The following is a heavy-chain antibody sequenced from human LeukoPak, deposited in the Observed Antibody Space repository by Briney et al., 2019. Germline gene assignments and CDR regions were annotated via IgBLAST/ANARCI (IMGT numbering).Heavy chain of an antibody. CDR1: GFTFSSYS. J-gene: IGHJ4*02. V-gene: IGHV3-21*01. CDR3: ARVGYTAMGYDDY. Sequence: PGGSLRLSCAASGFTFSSYSMNWVRQAPGKGLEWVSSISSSGTYVYYADSVKGRFTISRDNAKDTLYLQMNSLRAEDTAVYYCARVGYTAMGYDDYWGQGTLVTVSS. CDR2: ISSSGTYV. D-gene: IGHD5-18*01.